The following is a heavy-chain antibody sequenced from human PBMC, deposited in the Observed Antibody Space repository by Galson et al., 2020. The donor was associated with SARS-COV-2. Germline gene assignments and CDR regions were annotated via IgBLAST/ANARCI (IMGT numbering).Heavy chain of an antibody. CDR1: GGSISTSDW. D-gene: IGHD6-13*01. CDR3: ARASVAAAGGLDH. Sequence: SETLSLTCVVSGGSISTSDWWTWVRQPPGKGLEWIAEIYHSGTTNYNPSLQSRVTISIDRSKNHFSLNLTFVTAADTAVYYCARASVAAAGGLDHWGQGTLVTLSA. J-gene: IGHJ5*02. V-gene: IGHV4-4*02. CDR2: IYHSGTT.